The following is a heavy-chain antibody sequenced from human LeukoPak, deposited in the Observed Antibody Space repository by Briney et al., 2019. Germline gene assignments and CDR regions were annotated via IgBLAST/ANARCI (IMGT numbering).Heavy chain of an antibody. CDR2: IYYSGST. D-gene: IGHD2-8*01. CDR1: GGSISSYY. CDR3: ARAVSNPRGRYYFDY. J-gene: IGHJ4*02. Sequence: SETLSLTCTVSGGSISSYYWSWIRQPPGKGLEWIGYIYYSGSTNYNPSLKSRVTISVDTSKNQFSLKLSSVTAADTAVYYCARAVSNPRGRYYFDYWGQGTLVTVSS. V-gene: IGHV4-59*12.